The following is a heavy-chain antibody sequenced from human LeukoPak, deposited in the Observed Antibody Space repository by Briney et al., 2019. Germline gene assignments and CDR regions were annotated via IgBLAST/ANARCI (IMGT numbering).Heavy chain of an antibody. CDR1: GYSISSGYY. V-gene: IGHV4-38-2*01. CDR3: ARRGYYYDSSGYYHDAFDI. Sequence: PSETLSLTCAVSGYSISSGYYWGWIRQPPGKGLEWIGSISHSGSTYYNPSLKSRVTISVDTSKNQFSLKLSSVTAADTAVYYCARRGYYYDSSGYYHDAFDIWGQGTMVTVSS. CDR2: ISHSGST. J-gene: IGHJ3*02. D-gene: IGHD3-22*01.